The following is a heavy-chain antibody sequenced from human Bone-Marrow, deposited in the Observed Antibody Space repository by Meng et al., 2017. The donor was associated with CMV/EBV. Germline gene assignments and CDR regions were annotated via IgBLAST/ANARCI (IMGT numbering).Heavy chain of an antibody. D-gene: IGHD1-26*01. CDR2: IYYSGST. J-gene: IGHJ2*01. CDR1: GGSISSSSYY. CDR3: ARGKVGGSYYLRYFDL. V-gene: IGHV4-39*07. Sequence: GSLRLSCTVSGGSISSSSYYWGWIRQPPGKGLEWIGSIYYSGSTYYNPSLKSRVTISVDTSKNQFSLKLSSVTAADTAVYYCARGKVGGSYYLRYFDLWGRGTLVTVS.